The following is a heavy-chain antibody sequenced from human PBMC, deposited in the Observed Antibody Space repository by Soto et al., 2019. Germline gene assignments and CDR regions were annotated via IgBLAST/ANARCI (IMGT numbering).Heavy chain of an antibody. CDR1: GRSISSYY. D-gene: IGHD6-13*01. CDR2: SYYSGST. V-gene: IGHV4-59*01. Sequence: SETLSLTCTVSGRSISSYYWSWIRRPPGKGLEWIGYSYYSGSTNYNPSLKSRVTISVDTSKNQFSLKLSSVTAADTAVYYCAREGIFSSSWSWFGWSDPWGQGTLVT. J-gene: IGHJ5*02. CDR3: AREGIFSSSWSWFGWSDP.